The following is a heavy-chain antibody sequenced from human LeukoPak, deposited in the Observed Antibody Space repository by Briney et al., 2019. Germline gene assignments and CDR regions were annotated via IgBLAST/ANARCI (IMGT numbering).Heavy chain of an antibody. CDR3: ASDREWELIANRFDH. V-gene: IGHV3-11*05. CDR1: GFTFSFYY. J-gene: IGHJ5*02. CDR2: ISSSSSYT. Sequence: GGSLRLSCAASGFTFSFYYMSWIRQAPGKGLEWVPYISSSSSYTNYADSVKGRFTISRDNAKNSLYLQMNSLRAEDTAVYYCASDREWELIANRFDHWGQGTLVTVSS. D-gene: IGHD1-26*01.